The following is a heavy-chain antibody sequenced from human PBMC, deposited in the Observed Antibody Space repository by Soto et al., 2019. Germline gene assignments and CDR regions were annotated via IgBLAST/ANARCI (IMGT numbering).Heavy chain of an antibody. V-gene: IGHV3-23*01. D-gene: IGHD2-2*01. J-gene: IGHJ6*02. CDR2: TRSNGEHT. CDR1: GFMFSSFA. Sequence: PGGSLRLSCAGSGFMFSSFAMTWVRQAPGKGLEWVSTTRSNGEHTYYADSVKGRFTVSRDNSKNTLFLEMSSLRAEDSAIYYCAKDSKSVSVSAARVYGMDVWGQGTTFTVS. CDR3: AKDSKSVSVSAARVYGMDV.